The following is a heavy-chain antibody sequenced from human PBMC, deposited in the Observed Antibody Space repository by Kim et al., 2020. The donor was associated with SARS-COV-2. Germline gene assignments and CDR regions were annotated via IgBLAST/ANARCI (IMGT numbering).Heavy chain of an antibody. J-gene: IGHJ4*02. CDR1: GFTFSSYD. V-gene: IGHV3-13*01. D-gene: IGHD3-22*01. Sequence: GGSLRLSCAASGFTFSSYDMHWVRQATGKGLEWVSAIGTAGDTYYPGSVKGRFTISRENAKNSLYLQMNSLRAGDTAVYYLHAVTMIVVALYYFDYWGQGTLVTVSS. CDR2: IGTAGDT. CDR3: HAVTMIVVALYYFDY.